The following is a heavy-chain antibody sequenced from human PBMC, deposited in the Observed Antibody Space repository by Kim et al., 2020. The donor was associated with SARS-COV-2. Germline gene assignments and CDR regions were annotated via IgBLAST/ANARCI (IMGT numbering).Heavy chain of an antibody. V-gene: IGHV4-59*01. CDR2: IYYSGST. CDR3: ARTIYDSSGYYYLYYYYGMDV. CDR1: GGSISSYY. J-gene: IGHJ6*02. Sequence: ADTLSLTCTVSGGSISSYYWSWIRQPPGKGLEWIGYIYYSGSTNYNPSLKSRVTISVDTSKNQFSLKLSSVTAADTAVYYCARTIYDSSGYYYLYYYYGMDVWGQGTTVTVSS. D-gene: IGHD3-22*01.